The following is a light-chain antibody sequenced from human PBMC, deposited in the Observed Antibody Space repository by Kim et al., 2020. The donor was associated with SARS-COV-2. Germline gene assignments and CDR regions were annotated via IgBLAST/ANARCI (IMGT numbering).Light chain of an antibody. CDR1: QDISNF. J-gene: IGKJ2*01. CDR2: AAS. Sequence: ASVGDRVTITCRASQDISNFLAWIQQRPGEAPKSLIYAASDLQSGVPSRFSGSGSGTDFTLTISSLQPEDFATYYCQHYHGYPYTFGQGTKLEI. V-gene: IGKV1-16*01. CDR3: QHYHGYPYT.